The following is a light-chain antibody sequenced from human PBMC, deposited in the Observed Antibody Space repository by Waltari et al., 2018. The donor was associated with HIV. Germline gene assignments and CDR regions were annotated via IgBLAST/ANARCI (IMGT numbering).Light chain of an antibody. J-gene: IGLJ1*01. CDR3: AAWDDSLNAYI. CDR1: RSNIGDNV. CDR2: INN. Sequence: QSVLTQSPSASGTPGQRVTISCSGSRSNIGDNVVNWFQQLPGTAPKLLTYINNQRPSGAPDLFSGSSSGNSASLAISGRQSEDEANYYCAAWDDSLNAYIFGTGNKVSVL. V-gene: IGLV1-44*01.